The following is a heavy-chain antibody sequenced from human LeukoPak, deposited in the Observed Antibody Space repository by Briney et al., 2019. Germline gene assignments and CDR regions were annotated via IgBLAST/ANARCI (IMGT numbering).Heavy chain of an antibody. CDR3: ASLYGQKGYDSSGYSDY. CDR1: GFTFSSYW. V-gene: IGHV3-7*01. CDR2: IKQDGSEK. J-gene: IGHJ4*02. D-gene: IGHD3-22*01. Sequence: GGSLRLSCAASGFTFSSYWMSWVRQAPGKGLEWVANIKQDGSEKYYVDSVKGRFTISRDNAKNSLYLQMNSLRAEDTAVYYCASLYGQKGYDSSGYSDYWGQGTLVTVSS.